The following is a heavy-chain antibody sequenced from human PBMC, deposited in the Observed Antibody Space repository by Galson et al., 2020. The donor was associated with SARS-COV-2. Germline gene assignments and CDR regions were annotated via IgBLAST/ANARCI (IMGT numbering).Heavy chain of an antibody. CDR1: GYTFTPYL. V-gene: IGHV5-51*01. CDR2: IHPADTHD. CDR3: ARPRTTTVIQGVSVRDYLDS. D-gene: IGHD3-10*01. Sequence: GGSPKISRRASGYTFTPYLLGRVRPTPGKGLEWVGIIHPADTHDPYSPSFQGQVTITADKSSSTASLQWNGLKAPDTALYLWARPRTTTVIQGVSVRDYLDSWGQGALVAVSS. J-gene: IGHJ4*02.